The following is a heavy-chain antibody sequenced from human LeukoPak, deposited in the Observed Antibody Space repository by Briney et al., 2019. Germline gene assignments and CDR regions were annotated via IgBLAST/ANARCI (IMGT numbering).Heavy chain of an antibody. Sequence: PGGSLRLSCAASGFIFSSYAMSWVRQAPGKGLEWVSAISGSGGSTYYADSVKGRFTISRDNSKNTLYLQMNSLRAEDTAVYYCANLITAMVTGAFDIWGQGTMVTVSS. CDR2: ISGSGGST. CDR1: GFIFSSYA. CDR3: ANLITAMVTGAFDI. D-gene: IGHD5-18*01. V-gene: IGHV3-23*01. J-gene: IGHJ3*02.